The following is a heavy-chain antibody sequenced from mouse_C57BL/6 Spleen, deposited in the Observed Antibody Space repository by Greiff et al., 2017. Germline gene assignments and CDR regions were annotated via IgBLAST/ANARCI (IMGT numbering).Heavy chain of an antibody. V-gene: IGHV14-3*01. D-gene: IGHD2-3*01. CDR3: ARTLYWGFDY. Sequence: VQLQQSVAELVRPGASVKLSCTASGSNIKNTYMHWVKQRPEQGLEWIGRIYPANGNTTYAPKFPGKATITADTSSNTAYLQLSSLAAEDTANYYCARTLYWGFDYWGQGTTLTVSS. J-gene: IGHJ2*01. CDR2: IYPANGNT. CDR1: GSNIKNTY.